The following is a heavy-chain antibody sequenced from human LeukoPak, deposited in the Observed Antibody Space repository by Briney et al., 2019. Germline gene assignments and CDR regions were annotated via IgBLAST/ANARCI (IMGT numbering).Heavy chain of an antibody. Sequence: PSETLSLTCTVSGGSIGTYYWSWVRQSPGKGLEWIGYIYVTGNRYNPYLQSRVTISVDTSRNQFFLKMCSVTAADTAVYYCARHIGGGIEDMDVWGKGTKVTVSS. D-gene: IGHD3-16*02. CDR1: GGSIGTYY. CDR2: IYVTGN. CDR3: ARHIGGGIEDMDV. V-gene: IGHV4-59*08. J-gene: IGHJ6*03.